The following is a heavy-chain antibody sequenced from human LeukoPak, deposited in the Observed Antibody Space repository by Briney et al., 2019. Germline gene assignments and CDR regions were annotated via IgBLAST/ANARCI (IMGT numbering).Heavy chain of an antibody. CDR3: AREILAPGKTHDY. J-gene: IGHJ4*02. V-gene: IGHV3-48*03. CDR1: GFTFSSYE. Sequence: GGSLRLSCAASGFTFSSYEMNWVRQAPGKGLEWVSYISSSGSTIYYADSVKGRFTISRDNAKNSLYLQINSLRAEDTAVYYCAREILAPGKTHDYWGQGTLVTVSS. CDR2: ISSSGSTI.